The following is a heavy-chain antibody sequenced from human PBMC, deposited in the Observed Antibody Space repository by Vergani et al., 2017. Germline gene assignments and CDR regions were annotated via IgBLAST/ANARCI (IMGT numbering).Heavy chain of an antibody. Sequence: QVQVVQSGAEVKKSGASVKVSCKTSGYTFSNYYMHWVRQAPGQGLEWMGIINPSGGHTNYAQKFQGRVTMTRDTSTSTVDMELSSLRSEDTAIYYCARGDYGIVTGYRYWVQGTLVTVSA. J-gene: IGHJ4*02. CDR3: ARGDYGIVTGYRY. CDR1: GYTFSNYY. D-gene: IGHD3-9*01. CDR2: INPSGGHT. V-gene: IGHV1-46*01.